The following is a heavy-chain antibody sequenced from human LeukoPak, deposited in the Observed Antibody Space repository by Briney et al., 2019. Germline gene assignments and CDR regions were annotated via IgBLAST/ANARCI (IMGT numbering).Heavy chain of an antibody. CDR3: ARGLMATIWGESIDY. Sequence: SVKVSCKASGGTFSSYAISWVRQAPGQGLEWMGRIIPILGIANYAQKFQGRVTITADKSTSTAYMELSSLRSEDTAVYYCARGLMATIWGESIDYWGXGXXVTVSS. D-gene: IGHD5-24*01. CDR1: GGTFSSYA. CDR2: IIPILGIA. J-gene: IGHJ4*02. V-gene: IGHV1-69*04.